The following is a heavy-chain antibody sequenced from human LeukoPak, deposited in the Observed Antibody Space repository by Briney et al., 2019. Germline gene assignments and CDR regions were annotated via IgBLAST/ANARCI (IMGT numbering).Heavy chain of an antibody. V-gene: IGHV3-30-3*01. CDR3: ARDHMTTVAVYYYYGMDV. CDR2: ISYDGSNK. D-gene: IGHD4-11*01. CDR1: GFTFSSYA. J-gene: IGHJ6*02. Sequence: GGSLRLSCAASGFTFSSYAMHWVRQAPGKGLEWVAVISYDGSNKYYADSVKGRFTISRDNSKNTLYLQMNSLRAEDTAVYYCARDHMTTVAVYYYYGMDVWGQGTTVTVS.